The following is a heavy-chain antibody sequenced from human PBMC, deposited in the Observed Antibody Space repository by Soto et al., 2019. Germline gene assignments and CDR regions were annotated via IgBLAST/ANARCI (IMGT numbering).Heavy chain of an antibody. CDR1: GFSLTTRGVG. D-gene: IGHD3-16*01. CDR3: AHNPNYYQYDWFAP. J-gene: IGHJ5*02. V-gene: IGHV2-5*02. Sequence: QITLKESGPTLVKPTQTLTLTCTFSGFSLTTRGVGVGWIRQPPGKALECLALIYWDDDKRYSPSLQSRLSITKDTSKNQVVLTMTNVDPMGTATYYCAHNPNYYQYDWFAPWGQGTLVSVSS. CDR2: IYWDDDK.